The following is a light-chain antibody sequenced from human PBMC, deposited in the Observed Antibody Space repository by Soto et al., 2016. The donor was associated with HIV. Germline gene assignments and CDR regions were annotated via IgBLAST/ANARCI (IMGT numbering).Light chain of an antibody. CDR2: DDS. Sequence: SYVLTQPPSVSVAPGKTARITCGGNNIGSKSVHWYQQKPGQAPVLVVYDDSDRPSGIPERFSGSNSGNTATLTISGTQAMDEADYYCQAWDSNTHVVFGGGTKLTVL. J-gene: IGLJ2*01. CDR1: NIGSKS. CDR3: QAWDSNTHVV. V-gene: IGLV3-21*01.